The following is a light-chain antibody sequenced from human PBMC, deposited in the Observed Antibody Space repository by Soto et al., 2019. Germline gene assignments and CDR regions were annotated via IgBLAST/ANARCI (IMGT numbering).Light chain of an antibody. CDR2: AAS. J-gene: IGKJ1*01. Sequence: AILMTQSPSSLSASVGDRVTITCRASEGIRNDLGWYQQKPGKAPKLLIYAASSLQSGVPSRFSGSGSGTDFTLTISSLQPEDFATYYCLQDYNYPWTFGQGTKVEIK. CDR1: EGIRND. V-gene: IGKV1-6*01. CDR3: LQDYNYPWT.